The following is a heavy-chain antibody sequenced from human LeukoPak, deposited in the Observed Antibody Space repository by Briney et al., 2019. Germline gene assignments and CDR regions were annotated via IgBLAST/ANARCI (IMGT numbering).Heavy chain of an antibody. CDR3: ARDVTVAAETFDY. CDR1: GFIFSSYG. J-gene: IGHJ4*02. Sequence: GGSLRLSCAASGFIFSSYGMHWVRQAPGKGLEWVAVIWYDGNNKYYADSVKGRFTISRDNSKNTLNLQMNSLRAEDTAVYYCARDVTVAAETFDYWGQGTLVTVSS. V-gene: IGHV3-33*01. D-gene: IGHD6-19*01. CDR2: IWYDGNNK.